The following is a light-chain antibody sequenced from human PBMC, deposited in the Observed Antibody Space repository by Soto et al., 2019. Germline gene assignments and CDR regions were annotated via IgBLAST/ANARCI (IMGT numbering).Light chain of an antibody. CDR2: LGS. V-gene: IGKV2-28*01. Sequence: EIVLTQSPLSLPVTPGEPGSISCRSSQNLLHSNGYNYLNWYLQKPGQSSQILIYLGSNRASGVPDRFSGSGSGTDFTLTINRVEAEDVGLYFCAQGLATPFTFGGGTKVDIK. CDR1: QNLLHSNGYNY. J-gene: IGKJ4*01. CDR3: AQGLATPFT.